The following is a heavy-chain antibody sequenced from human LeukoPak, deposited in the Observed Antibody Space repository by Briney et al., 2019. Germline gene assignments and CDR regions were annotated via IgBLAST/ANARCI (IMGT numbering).Heavy chain of an antibody. CDR1: GYTFTGYY. D-gene: IGHD5-12*01. CDR2: INPNSGGT. J-gene: IGHJ4*02. Sequence: ASVKVSCKASGYTFTGYYMHWVRQAPGQGLEWMGWINPNSGGTNYAQEFQGRVTMTRDTSISTAYMELSRLRSDDTAVYYCAREGDYSGYDLGIDYWGQGTLVTVSS. V-gene: IGHV1-2*02. CDR3: AREGDYSGYDLGIDY.